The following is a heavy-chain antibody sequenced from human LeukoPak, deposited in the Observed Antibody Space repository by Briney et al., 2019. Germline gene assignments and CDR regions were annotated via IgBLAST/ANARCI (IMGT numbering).Heavy chain of an antibody. V-gene: IGHV1-69*13. CDR3: ASQYYYGSGSYYKQDPFDY. D-gene: IGHD3-10*01. Sequence: ASVKVSCKASGGTFSSYAISWVRQAPGQGLEWMGGIIPIFGTASYAQKFQGRVTITADESTSTAYMELSSLRSEDTAVYCCASQYYYGSGSYYKQDPFDYWGQGTLVTVSS. CDR1: GGTFSSYA. CDR2: IIPIFGTA. J-gene: IGHJ4*02.